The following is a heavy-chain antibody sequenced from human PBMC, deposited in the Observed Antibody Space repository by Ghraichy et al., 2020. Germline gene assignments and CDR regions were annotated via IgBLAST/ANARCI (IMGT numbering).Heavy chain of an antibody. CDR3: ASVGDSSGYQYFQH. D-gene: IGHD3-22*01. CDR1: GFTFSSYA. CDR2: ISYDGSNK. Sequence: GGSLRLSCAASGFTFSSYAMHWVRQAPGKGLEWVAVISYDGSNKYYADSVKGRFTISRDNSKNTLYLQMNSLRAEDTAVYYCASVGDSSGYQYFQHWGQGTLVTVSS. J-gene: IGHJ1*01. V-gene: IGHV3-30-3*01.